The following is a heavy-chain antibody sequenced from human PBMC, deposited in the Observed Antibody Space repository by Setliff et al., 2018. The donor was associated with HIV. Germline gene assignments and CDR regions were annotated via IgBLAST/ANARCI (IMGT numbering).Heavy chain of an antibody. Sequence: GGSLRLSCVASGFTFSTFAMHWVRQAPGKGLEWVSVISYDGSRTYYADSVKGRFTISRDNSKNTLYLQVNSLRPEDTAVYYCARDPDTTSKVDLWGRGTLVTVSS. J-gene: IGHJ2*01. D-gene: IGHD1-26*01. V-gene: IGHV3-30*01. CDR3: ARDPDTTSKVDL. CDR1: GFTFSTFA. CDR2: ISYDGSRT.